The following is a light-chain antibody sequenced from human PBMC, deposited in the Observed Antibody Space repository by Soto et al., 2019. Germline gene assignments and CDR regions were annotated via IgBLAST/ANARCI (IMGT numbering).Light chain of an antibody. J-gene: IGLJ2*01. CDR3: AAWDDSLSGRL. CDR2: RNS. CDR1: NSNIGPNF. V-gene: IGLV1-47*01. Sequence: QSVLTQPPSASGTPGQRVTISCSGSNSNIGPNFVSWYQHLPGTAPKLLIYRNSQRPSGVPDRFSGSKSGTSASLAISGLRSEDEADYYCAAWDDSLSGRLFGGGTKVTVL.